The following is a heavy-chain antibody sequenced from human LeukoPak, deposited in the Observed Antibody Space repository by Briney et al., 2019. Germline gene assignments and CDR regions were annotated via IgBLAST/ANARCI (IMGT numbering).Heavy chain of an antibody. D-gene: IGHD6-13*01. V-gene: IGHV4-59*01. CDR1: GGSISSYH. J-gene: IGHJ4*02. CDR3: ARGGSSSSWHRY. Sequence: SETLSLTCTVSGGSISSYHWSWIRQPPGKGLEWIGYIYYSGSTNYNPSLKSRVTISVDTSKNQFSLKLSSVTAADTAVYYCARGGSSSSWHRYWGQGTLVTVSS. CDR2: IYYSGST.